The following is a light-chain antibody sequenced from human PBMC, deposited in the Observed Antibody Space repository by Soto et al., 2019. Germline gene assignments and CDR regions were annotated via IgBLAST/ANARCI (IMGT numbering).Light chain of an antibody. V-gene: IGLV2-23*02. CDR1: SSDVGSYNL. CDR3: CSFAGTTTYVL. CDR2: EVN. Sequence: QSVLTQPASVSGSSGQSITISCTGTSSDVGSYNLVSWFQQHPGKAPRLMIYEVNKRPSGVSNRFSGSKSGYTASLIISGLQAEDEAEYYCCSFAGTTTYVLFGGGTKVTVL. J-gene: IGLJ2*01.